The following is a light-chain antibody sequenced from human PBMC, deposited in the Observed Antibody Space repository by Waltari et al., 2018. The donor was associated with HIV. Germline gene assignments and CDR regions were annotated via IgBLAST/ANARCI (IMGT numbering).Light chain of an antibody. V-gene: IGLV1-40*01. CDR3: QSYDSSLNVI. J-gene: IGLJ2*01. CDR2: DIN. Sequence: QSVLTQPPSVSGAPGQRVTISCTGSNSNIGAGYGVHWYQHLPGAAPKLLIYDINNRPSGGPDRFSGSKSGTSASLAITGLQVEDEGDYFCQSYDSSLNVIFGGGTKLTVL. CDR1: NSNIGAGYG.